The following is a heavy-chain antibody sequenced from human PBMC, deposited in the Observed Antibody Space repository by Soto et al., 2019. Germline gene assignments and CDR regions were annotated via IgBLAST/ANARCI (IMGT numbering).Heavy chain of an antibody. CDR3: ARAHIDYYDSSGYYLPFDY. D-gene: IGHD3-22*01. CDR1: GGTFSRYA. J-gene: IGHJ4*02. Sequence: GASVKVSCKASGGTFSRYAISWVRQAPGQGLEWMGGIIPIFGTANYAQKFQGRVTITADESTSTAYMELSSLRSEDTAVYYCARAHIDYYDSSGYYLPFDYWGQGTLVTV. V-gene: IGHV1-69*13. CDR2: IIPIFGTA.